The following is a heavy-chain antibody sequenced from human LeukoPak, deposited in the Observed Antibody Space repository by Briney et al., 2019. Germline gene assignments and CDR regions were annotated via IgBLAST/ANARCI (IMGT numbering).Heavy chain of an antibody. V-gene: IGHV3-66*01. J-gene: IGHJ4*02. Sequence: PGVSLRLSCAASGFTVSSNYMSWVRQAPGKGLEWVSLIHSGGTTYYVDSVKGRFTISRDTSKNTLYLQMNSLRAEDTAVYYCASGYSSSWYSPERNWGQGTLVTVSS. CDR3: ASGYSSSWYSPERN. D-gene: IGHD6-13*01. CDR2: IHSGGTT. CDR1: GFTVSSNY.